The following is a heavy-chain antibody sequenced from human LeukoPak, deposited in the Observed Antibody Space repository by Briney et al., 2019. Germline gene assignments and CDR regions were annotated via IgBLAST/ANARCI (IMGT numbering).Heavy chain of an antibody. J-gene: IGHJ4*02. V-gene: IGHV1-46*01. CDR1: GYTFTSHS. CDR3: ARSADGGSYIVDY. CDR2: VSPRSGVT. Sequence: ASVKVSCKASGYTFTSHSMHWVRQAPGQGLEWVGIVSPRSGVTTYAQKSQGRITMTGDTSTSTVYMELRGLRSEDMAMYYCARSADGGSYIVDYWGQGTLVTVSS. D-gene: IGHD1-26*01.